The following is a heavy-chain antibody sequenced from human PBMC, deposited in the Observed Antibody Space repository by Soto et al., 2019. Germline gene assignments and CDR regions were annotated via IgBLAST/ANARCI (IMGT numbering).Heavy chain of an antibody. D-gene: IGHD6-19*01. CDR2: IKQDGSEK. CDR3: ARVSSGWYFAFDI. CDR1: GFTFSSYW. Sequence: GGSLRLSCAASGFTFSSYWMSWVRQAPGKGLEWVANIKQDGSEKYYVDSGKGRFTISRDNAKNSLYVQMNSLRAEDTAVYVCARVSSGWYFAFDIWGQGTMVTVSS. J-gene: IGHJ3*02. V-gene: IGHV3-7*03.